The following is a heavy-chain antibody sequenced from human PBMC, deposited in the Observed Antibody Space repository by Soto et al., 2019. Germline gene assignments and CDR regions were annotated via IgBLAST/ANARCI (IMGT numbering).Heavy chain of an antibody. CDR3: AKDATYCSGGSCSYGMDV. J-gene: IGHJ6*02. CDR2: ISYDGSNK. CDR1: GFTFSSYG. D-gene: IGHD2-15*01. Sequence: EGSLRLSCAASGFTFSSYGIHWVRQAPGKGLEWVAVISYDGSNKYYADSVKGRFTISRDNSNNTLYLQMNSLRAEDTAVYYCAKDATYCSGGSCSYGMDVWGQGTTVTVSS. V-gene: IGHV3-30*18.